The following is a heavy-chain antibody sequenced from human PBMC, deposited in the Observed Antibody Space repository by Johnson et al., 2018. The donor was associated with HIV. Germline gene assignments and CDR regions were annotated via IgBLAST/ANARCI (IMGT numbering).Heavy chain of an antibody. CDR3: ARVVQYYDSSGYSTRGGDGLDI. D-gene: IGHD3-22*01. CDR2: INWNGGST. J-gene: IGHJ3*02. V-gene: IGHV3-20*04. CDR1: GFTFDDYG. Sequence: VQLVESGGAVVRPGGSLRLSCTASGFTFDDYGMNWVRQVPGQGLGWVSGINWNGGSTRYADSVKGRFTISRDNAKNSLYLQMNSLRAEDTALYYCARVVQYYDSSGYSTRGGDGLDIWGQGTVVTVSS.